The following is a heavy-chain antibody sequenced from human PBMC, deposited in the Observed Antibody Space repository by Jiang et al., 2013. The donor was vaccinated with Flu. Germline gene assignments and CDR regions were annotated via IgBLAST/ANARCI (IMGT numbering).Heavy chain of an antibody. D-gene: IGHD1-14*01. CDR1: Y. J-gene: IGHJ4*02. V-gene: IGHV1-2*07. CDR3: AKDPDRAGAFFDY. Sequence: YIHWVRQAPGQGLGWMGWINPKSGVTKFARKFQGRFTMTTDTSISTACMELTKLTSDDTAIYYCAKDPDRAGAFFDYWGQGTLVTVSS. CDR2: INPKSGVT.